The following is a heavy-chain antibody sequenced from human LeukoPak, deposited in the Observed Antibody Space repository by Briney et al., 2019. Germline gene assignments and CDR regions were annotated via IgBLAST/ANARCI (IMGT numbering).Heavy chain of an antibody. J-gene: IGHJ4*02. D-gene: IGHD3-10*01. V-gene: IGHV1-69*05. CDR3: ARGGRKTARESNFDY. CDR2: IIPIFGTA. CDR1: GGTFSSYA. Sequence: SVKVSCKASGGTFSSYAISWVRQAPGQGLEWMGGIIPIFGTANYAQRFQGRVTITTDEPTSTAYMELSSLRSEDTAVYYGARGGRKTARESNFDYWGQGTLVTVSS.